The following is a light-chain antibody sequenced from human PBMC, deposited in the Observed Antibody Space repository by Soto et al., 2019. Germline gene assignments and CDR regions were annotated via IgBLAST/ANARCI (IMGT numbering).Light chain of an antibody. CDR1: SSDVGGYNY. J-gene: IGLJ1*01. Sequence: QSVLTQPASVSGSPGQSITISCTGTSSDVGGYNYVSWYQQHPNKAPKVRIYDFTYRPSGISHRFSGSKSGSTASLTISGLQAEDEADYSCASYARSGIEVFGTGTKVTVL. V-gene: IGLV2-14*01. CDR2: DFT. CDR3: ASYARSGIEV.